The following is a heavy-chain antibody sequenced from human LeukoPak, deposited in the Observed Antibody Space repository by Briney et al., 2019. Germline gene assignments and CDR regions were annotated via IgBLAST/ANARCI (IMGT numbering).Heavy chain of an antibody. CDR3: GRDRRGTYYYDSSGYYSDY. CDR1: GGSISSGPYY. J-gene: IGHJ4*02. V-gene: IGHV4-61*09. Sequence: SETLSLTCTVSGGSISSGPYYWTWIRQPAGKGLEWIGHIHTSGNTNYNPSLKSRLTISLDTTKNQFSLKLSSVTAADTAVYYCGRDRRGTYYYDSSGYYSDYWGQGTLVTVSS. CDR2: IHTSGNT. D-gene: IGHD3-22*01.